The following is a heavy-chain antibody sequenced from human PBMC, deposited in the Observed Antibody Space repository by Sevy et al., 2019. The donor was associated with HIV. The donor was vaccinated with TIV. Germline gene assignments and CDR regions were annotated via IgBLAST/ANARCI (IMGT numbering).Heavy chain of an antibody. V-gene: IGHV4-61*01. CDR2: IYYSGST. CDR3: AKVGATRGGDAFDI. Sequence: SETLSLTCTVSGGSVSSGSYYWSWIRQPPGKGLEWIGYIYYSGSTNYNPSLKSRVTISVDTSKNQFSLELSSVTAADTAVYYCAKVGATRGGDAFDIWGQGTMVTVSS. CDR1: GGSVSSGSYY. J-gene: IGHJ3*02. D-gene: IGHD1-26*01.